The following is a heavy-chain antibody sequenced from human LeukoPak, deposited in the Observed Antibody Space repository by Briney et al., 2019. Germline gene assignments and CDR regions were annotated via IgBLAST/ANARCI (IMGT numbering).Heavy chain of an antibody. Sequence: SQTLSLTCTVSGGSISSGDYYWSWIRQPPGKGLEWIGYIYYNGSTYYNPSLKSRVTISVDTSKNQFSLKLSSVTAADTAVYYCAREWGLHGDYSYWYLDLWGRGTLVTVSS. J-gene: IGHJ2*01. D-gene: IGHD4-17*01. CDR1: GGSISSGDYY. CDR2: IYYNGST. CDR3: AREWGLHGDYSYWYLDL. V-gene: IGHV4-30-4*01.